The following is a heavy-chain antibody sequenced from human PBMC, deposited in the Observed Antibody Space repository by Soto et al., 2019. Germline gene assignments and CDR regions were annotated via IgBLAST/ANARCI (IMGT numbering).Heavy chain of an antibody. CDR3: AKDLNVYDVPNTCDY. D-gene: IGHD2-8*01. CDR2: ISYDGSNR. CDR1: GFTFSSYG. J-gene: IGHJ4*02. V-gene: IGHV3-30*18. Sequence: PGGSLRLSCAGPGFTFSSYGMHWVRQAPGKGLEWVAVISYDGSNRYYADSVKGRFIISRDNSKNTLYLQMNSLRGEDTAVYYCAKDLNVYDVPNTCDYWGQGTLVTVSS.